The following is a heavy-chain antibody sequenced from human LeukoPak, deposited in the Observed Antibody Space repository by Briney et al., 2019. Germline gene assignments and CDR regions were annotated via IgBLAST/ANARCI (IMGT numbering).Heavy chain of an antibody. Sequence: SETLSLTCAIYGGSFSGYYWSWIRQPPGKGLEWIGEINHRGSTNYNPSLKSRVTISVDTSMNSFSLELSSVTAADTAVYYCARVGYCGGVCYPFDYWGQGTLTTISS. CDR3: ARVGYCGGVCYPFDY. J-gene: IGHJ4*02. CDR2: INHRGST. CDR1: GGSFSGYY. V-gene: IGHV4-34*01. D-gene: IGHD2-21*02.